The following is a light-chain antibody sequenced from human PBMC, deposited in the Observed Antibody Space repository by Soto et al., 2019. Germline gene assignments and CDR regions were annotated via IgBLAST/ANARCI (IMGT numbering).Light chain of an antibody. J-gene: IGLJ1*01. V-gene: IGLV1-40*01. CDR2: FNS. CDR1: SCNVGSGCY. Sequence: QSGLTQPPSVSGAPGHRVTISCTWISCNVGSGCYVRFYQQLPLTAPKLLIYFNSNRPSCVPYRFSCSKSGTSSSLSITLLXAEDEAAYYRQSYDSSLSGSVFATGTKVTVL. CDR3: QSYDSSLSGSV.